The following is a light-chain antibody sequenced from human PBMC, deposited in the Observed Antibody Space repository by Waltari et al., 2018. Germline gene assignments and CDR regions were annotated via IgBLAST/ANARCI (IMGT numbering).Light chain of an antibody. J-gene: IGKJ1*01. Sequence: EIVLTQSPGTLSLPPGQRATPSCRASQRVSTYLAWYQQKPGQAPRLLIYDASTRATGIPDRFSGSGSGTDFSLTISRLESEDFAVYYCQKYGTLPATFGQGTKVEI. CDR1: QRVSTY. CDR3: QKYGTLPAT. V-gene: IGKV3-20*01. CDR2: DAS.